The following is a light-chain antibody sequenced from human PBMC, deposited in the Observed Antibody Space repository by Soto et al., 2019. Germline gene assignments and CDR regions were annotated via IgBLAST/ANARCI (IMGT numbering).Light chain of an antibody. J-gene: IGKJ3*01. Sequence: DIQMTQSPSSLSASVGDRVTITCRASQRIGTYLNWYLQKPGKAPQLLIFAATSLQSGVSPRFSGSGSGTDFALTISRLQPEDLATYFCQHTYGVPFTFGPGTKVGIK. V-gene: IGKV1-39*01. CDR1: QRIGTY. CDR2: AAT. CDR3: QHTYGVPFT.